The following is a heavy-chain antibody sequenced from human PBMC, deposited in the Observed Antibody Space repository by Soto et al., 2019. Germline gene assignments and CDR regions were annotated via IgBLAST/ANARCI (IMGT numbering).Heavy chain of an antibody. CDR3: ARGPQYYDFWSGYYLTARYYYFDY. D-gene: IGHD3-3*01. V-gene: IGHV1-8*01. CDR1: GYTFTSYD. Sequence: ASVKVSCKASGYTFTSYDINWVRQATGQGLEWMGWMNPNSGNTGYAQKFQGRVTMTRNTSISTAYMELSSLRSEDTAVYYCARGPQYYDFWSGYYLTARYYYFDYWGQGTLVTVSS. J-gene: IGHJ4*02. CDR2: MNPNSGNT.